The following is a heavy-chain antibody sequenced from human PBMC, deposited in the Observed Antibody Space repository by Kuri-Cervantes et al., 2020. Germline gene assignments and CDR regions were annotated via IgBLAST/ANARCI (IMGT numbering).Heavy chain of an antibody. D-gene: IGHD1-26*01. Sequence: GSLRLSCAVSGYFINRGYSWAWIRQPPGKGLEWIGEINHSGSTNYNPSLKSRVTISVDTSKNQFSLKLSSVTAADTAVYYCVRGRNWYFDLWGRGTLVTVSS. CDR3: VRGRNWYFDL. J-gene: IGHJ2*01. CDR2: INHSGST. V-gene: IGHV4-38-2*01. CDR1: GYFINRGYS.